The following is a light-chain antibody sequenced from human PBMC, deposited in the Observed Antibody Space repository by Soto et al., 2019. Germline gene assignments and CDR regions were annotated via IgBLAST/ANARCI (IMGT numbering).Light chain of an antibody. Sequence: EIVITQSPCTLSLSPGERATLSCRASQSVSSSYLAWYQHKPGQAPRLLIYGASSRATGIPDRFSGSGSGTDFTLTISRLEPEDFAVYYCQQYGRSPPITFGQGTRLEI. J-gene: IGKJ5*01. CDR1: QSVSSSY. CDR2: GAS. CDR3: QQYGRSPPIT. V-gene: IGKV3-20*01.